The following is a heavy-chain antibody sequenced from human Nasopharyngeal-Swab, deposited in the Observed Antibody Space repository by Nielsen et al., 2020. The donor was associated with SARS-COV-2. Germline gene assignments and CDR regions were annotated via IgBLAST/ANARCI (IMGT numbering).Heavy chain of an antibody. CDR3: AEKGYISSRYVY. V-gene: IGHV4-34*01. Sequence: SETLSLTCGVYGGSVSGYYWNWIRQPPGKGLEWIGEINNSGRTHYNPSLKSRVTISLDTSQKQFSLKLTFVTAADTAVYYCAEKGYISSRYVYWGPGTLVTVSS. CDR2: INNSGRT. CDR1: GGSVSGYY. D-gene: IGHD6-13*01. J-gene: IGHJ4*02.